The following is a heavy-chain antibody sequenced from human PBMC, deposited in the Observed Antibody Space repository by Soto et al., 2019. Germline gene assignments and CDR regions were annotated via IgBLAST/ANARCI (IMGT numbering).Heavy chain of an antibody. J-gene: IGHJ6*02. CDR2: ISYDGSNK. CDR1: GFTFSSYA. CDR3: ARVTGSLAAVYYYYGMDV. V-gene: IGHV3-30-3*01. D-gene: IGHD2-15*01. Sequence: QVQLVESGGGVVQPGRSLRLSCAASGFTFSSYAMHWVRQAPGKGLEWVAVISYDGSNKYYADSVKGRFTISRDNSKNTLYLQMNSLRAEDTAVYYCARVTGSLAAVYYYYGMDVWGQGTTVTVSS.